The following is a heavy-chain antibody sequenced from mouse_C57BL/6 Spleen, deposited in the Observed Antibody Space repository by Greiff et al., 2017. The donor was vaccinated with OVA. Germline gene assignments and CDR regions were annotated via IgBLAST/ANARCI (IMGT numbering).Heavy chain of an antibody. V-gene: IGHV5-6*01. J-gene: IGHJ2*01. CDR3: ARNYYGSKDFDY. CDR1: GFTFSSYG. D-gene: IGHD1-1*01. Sequence: EVQLQESGGDLVKPGGSLKLSCAASGFTFSSYGMSWVRQTPDKRLEWVATISSGGSYTYYPDSVKGRFTISRDNAKNTLYLQMSSLKSEDTAMYYCARNYYGSKDFDYWGQGTTLTVSS. CDR2: ISSGGSYT.